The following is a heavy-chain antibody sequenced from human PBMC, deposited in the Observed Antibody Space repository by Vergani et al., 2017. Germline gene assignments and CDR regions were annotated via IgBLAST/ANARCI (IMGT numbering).Heavy chain of an antibody. Sequence: QVQLQESGPGLVKPSQTLSLTCTVSGGSISSGGYYWSWIRQHPGKGPEWIGYIYYSGSTYYNPSLKSRVTISVDTSKNQFSLKLSSVTAADTAVYYCARNPPLWFGELSLTYFDYWGQGTLVTVSS. J-gene: IGHJ4*02. CDR1: GGSISSGGYY. CDR2: IYYSGST. V-gene: IGHV4-31*03. D-gene: IGHD3-10*01. CDR3: ARNPPLWFGELSLTYFDY.